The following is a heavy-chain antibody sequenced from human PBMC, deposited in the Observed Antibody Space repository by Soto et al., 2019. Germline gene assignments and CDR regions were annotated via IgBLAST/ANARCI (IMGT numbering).Heavy chain of an antibody. J-gene: IGHJ4*02. Sequence: QVQLVESGGGVVQPGRSLRLSCAASGFTFSSYAMHWVRQAPGRGLEWVAVISYDGSNKYYADSVKGRFTISRDNSKNTLYLQMNSLRAEDTDVYYCARDLWIQLWDPLDYWGQGNLVTVSS. CDR2: ISYDGSNK. CDR3: ARDLWIQLWDPLDY. V-gene: IGHV3-30-3*01. CDR1: GFTFSSYA. D-gene: IGHD5-18*01.